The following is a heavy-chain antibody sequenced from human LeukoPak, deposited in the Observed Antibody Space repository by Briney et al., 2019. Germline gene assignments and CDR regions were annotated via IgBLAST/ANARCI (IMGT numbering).Heavy chain of an antibody. D-gene: IGHD3-22*01. CDR3: AKGARPYYYDSSGSMGYFDY. V-gene: IGHV3-9*03. CDR1: GFTFDDYA. Sequence: GGSLRLSCAASGFTFDDYAMHWVRQAPGKGLEWVSGISWNSGSIGYADSVKGRFTISRDNAKNSLYLQMNSLRAEDMALYYCAKGARPYYYDSSGSMGYFDYWGQGTLVTVSS. CDR2: ISWNSGSI. J-gene: IGHJ4*02.